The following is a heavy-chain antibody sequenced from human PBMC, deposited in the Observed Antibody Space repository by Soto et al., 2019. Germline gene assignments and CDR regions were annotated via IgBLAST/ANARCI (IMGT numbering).Heavy chain of an antibody. V-gene: IGHV1-69*13. J-gene: IGHJ4*02. CDR3: ASEFDPYYGGNSLSLDY. Sequence: QVQLVQSGAEVKKPGSSVKVSCKASGGSFSTYGINWVRLAPGQGLEWMGGIIPKFGTTNYAQKFRGRVTSTADESTNTAYMELNYLRSEDTAVYFCASEFDPYYGGNSLSLDYWGQGTLVTVSS. CDR1: GGSFSTYG. CDR2: IIPKFGTT. D-gene: IGHD4-17*01.